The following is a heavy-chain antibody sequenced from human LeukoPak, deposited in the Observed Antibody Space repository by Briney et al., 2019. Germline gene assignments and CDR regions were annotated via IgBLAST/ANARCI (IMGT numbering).Heavy chain of an antibody. V-gene: IGHV4-59*01. CDR1: GGSISSYY. D-gene: IGHD4-23*01. Sequence: SETLSLTCTVSGGSISSYYWSWIRQPPGKGLEWIGYIYYSGSTNYNPSLKSRVTISVDTSKNQFSLKLSSVTAADTAAYYCARQLRDAFDIWGQGTMVTVSS. CDR2: IYYSGST. J-gene: IGHJ3*02. CDR3: ARQLRDAFDI.